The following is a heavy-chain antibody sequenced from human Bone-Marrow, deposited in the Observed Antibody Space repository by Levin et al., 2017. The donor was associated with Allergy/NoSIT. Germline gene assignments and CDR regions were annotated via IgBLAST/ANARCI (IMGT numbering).Heavy chain of an antibody. Sequence: SVKVSCKASGGTFSSYAISWVRQAPGQGLEWMGGIIPIFGTANYAQKFQGRVTITADKSTSTAYMELSSLRSEDTAVYYCARRGFEGGVVDGWPDVWGKGTTVTVSS. D-gene: IGHD2-2*01. J-gene: IGHJ6*04. CDR2: IIPIFGTA. CDR1: GGTFSSYA. CDR3: ARRGFEGGVVDGWPDV. V-gene: IGHV1-69*06.